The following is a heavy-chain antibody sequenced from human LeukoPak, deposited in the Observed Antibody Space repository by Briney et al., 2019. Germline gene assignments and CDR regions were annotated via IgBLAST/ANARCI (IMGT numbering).Heavy chain of an antibody. CDR3: ARDKAGYSSGWYTFDY. CDR1: GFTFDEYA. D-gene: IGHD6-19*01. CDR2: ISSNSDRV. V-gene: IGHV3-9*01. Sequence: GRSLRLSCGGSGFTFDEYALHWVRQAPGKGLEWVSGISSNSDRVGYADSVKGRFTISRDNAKNSLYLQMNSLRAEDTAVYYCARDKAGYSSGWYTFDYWGQGTLVTVSS. J-gene: IGHJ4*02.